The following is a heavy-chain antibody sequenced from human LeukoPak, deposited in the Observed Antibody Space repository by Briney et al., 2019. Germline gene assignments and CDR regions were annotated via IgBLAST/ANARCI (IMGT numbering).Heavy chain of an antibody. CDR1: GFTVSSNY. V-gene: IGHV3-21*01. D-gene: IGHD3-16*01. J-gene: IGHJ4*02. CDR3: ARELNGYGYYFFDY. Sequence: GGSLRLSCAAPGFTVSSNYMNWVRQAPGKGLEWVSSISSSSSYIYYADSVKGRFTISRDNAKNSLYLQMNGLGAEDTAVYYCARELNGYGYYFFDYWGPGTLVTVSS. CDR2: ISSSSSYI.